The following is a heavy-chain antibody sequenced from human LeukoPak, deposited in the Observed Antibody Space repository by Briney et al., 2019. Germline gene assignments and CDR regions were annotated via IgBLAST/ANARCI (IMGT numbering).Heavy chain of an antibody. CDR1: GGTFSSYA. Sequence: SVKVSCKASGGTFSSYAISWVRQAPGQGLEWMGRIIPIFGAANYAQKFQGRVTITTDESTSTAYMELSSLRSEDTAVYYCASGHGDYVGYWGQGTLVTVSS. CDR2: IIPIFGAA. V-gene: IGHV1-69*05. D-gene: IGHD4-17*01. J-gene: IGHJ4*02. CDR3: ASGHGDYVGY.